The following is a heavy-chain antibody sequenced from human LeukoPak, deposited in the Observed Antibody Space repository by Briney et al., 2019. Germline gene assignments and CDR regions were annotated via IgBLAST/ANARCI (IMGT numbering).Heavy chain of an antibody. D-gene: IGHD6-13*01. CDR2: ISSSSSYI. V-gene: IGHV3-21*01. Sequence: GGSLRLSCAASGFTFSSYSMNWVRQAPGKGLEWVSSISSSSSYIYYADSVKGRFTISRDNAKNSLYLQMNSLRAEDTAVYYCARDLSIGAADTGGQGTLVTVSS. CDR3: ARDLSIGAADT. CDR1: GFTFSSYS. J-gene: IGHJ4*02.